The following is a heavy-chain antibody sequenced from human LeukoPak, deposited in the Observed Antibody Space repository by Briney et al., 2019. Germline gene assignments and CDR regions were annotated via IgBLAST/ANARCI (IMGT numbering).Heavy chain of an antibody. V-gene: IGHV1-69*02. J-gene: IGHJ4*02. CDR2: IIPILGIG. D-gene: IGHD5-24*01. Sequence: ASVKVSCKASGCTFSSYSISWVRQAPGQGLEWMGRIIPILGIGNYAQKIQGRVTITADKSTCSAYMELSSLGSEDTAVYYCARGDGYNSNYWGQGTVVTVSS. CDR3: ARGDGYNSNY. CDR1: GCTFSSYS.